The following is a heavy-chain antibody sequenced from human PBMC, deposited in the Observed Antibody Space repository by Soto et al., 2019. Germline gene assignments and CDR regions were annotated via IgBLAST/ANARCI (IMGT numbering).Heavy chain of an antibody. Sequence: ASVKVSCKASGYTFTSYGISWVRQAPGQGLEWMRWISAYNGNTNYAQKLQGRVTMTTDTSTSTAYMELRSLRSDDTAVYYCARGPRDYIWGSYRYTGAFDIWGQGTMVTVSS. D-gene: IGHD3-16*02. CDR2: ISAYNGNT. CDR3: ARGPRDYIWGSYRYTGAFDI. J-gene: IGHJ3*02. CDR1: GYTFTSYG. V-gene: IGHV1-18*01.